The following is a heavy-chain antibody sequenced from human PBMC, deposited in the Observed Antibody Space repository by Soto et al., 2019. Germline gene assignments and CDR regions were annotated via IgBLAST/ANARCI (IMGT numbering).Heavy chain of an antibody. D-gene: IGHD3-3*01. V-gene: IGHV3-33*01. CDR2: IWYDGSSK. Sequence: QVQLVESGGGVVQPGGSLRLSCAAAGFTFSRYGMNWVRQAPGKGLEWVAVIWYDGSSKYYVDSVKGRFTISRDDSKNTLYLQMTNLRAEDTAVYYCARSFGVRTRFAYWGQGTLVTVPS. CDR3: ARSFGVRTRFAY. J-gene: IGHJ4*02. CDR1: GFTFSRYG.